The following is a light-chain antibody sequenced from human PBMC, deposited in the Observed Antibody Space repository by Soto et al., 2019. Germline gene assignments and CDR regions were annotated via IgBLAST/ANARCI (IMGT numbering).Light chain of an antibody. CDR1: QSVNSNY. J-gene: IGKJ1*01. CDR3: QQYGSSRT. V-gene: IGKV3-20*01. Sequence: ENVLTQSPGTLSLSPGERATLSCRATQSVNSNYLAWYQQKPGQAPRLLMYGASTRATGIPDRFSGSGSGTDFTLTISRLEPEDFAVYYCQQYGSSRTFGQGTKVDI. CDR2: GAS.